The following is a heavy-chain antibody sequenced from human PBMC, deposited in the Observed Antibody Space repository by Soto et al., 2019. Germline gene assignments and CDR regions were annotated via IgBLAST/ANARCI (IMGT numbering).Heavy chain of an antibody. J-gene: IGHJ3*02. V-gene: IGHV4-61*01. Sequence: QVQLQESGPGLVKPSETLSLTCTVSGGSVSSGSYYWSWIRQPPGKGLEWIGYIYYSGSTNYNPSLKSRVTISVDTSKNQSSLKLSSVTAADTAVYYCASGPSDAFDIWGQGTMVTVSS. CDR1: GGSVSSGSYY. D-gene: IGHD6-6*01. CDR2: IYYSGST. CDR3: ASGPSDAFDI.